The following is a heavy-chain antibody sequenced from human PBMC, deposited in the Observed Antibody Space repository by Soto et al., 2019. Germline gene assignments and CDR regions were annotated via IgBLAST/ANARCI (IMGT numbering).Heavy chain of an antibody. CDR3: ALRTTKVTWVFDP. Sequence: QITLKESGPTLVKPTQTLTLTFTCSGFSLTTSWVGWGWLHQPKGTALECLALIYWDDDKPYSPSLKSRLTISNDASTAQVLLTMSIMDPADRATYFWALRTTKVTWVFDPWGQGTLVTVSS. CDR1: GFSLTTSWVG. V-gene: IGHV2-5*02. CDR2: IYWDDDK. J-gene: IGHJ5*02. D-gene: IGHD4-17*01.